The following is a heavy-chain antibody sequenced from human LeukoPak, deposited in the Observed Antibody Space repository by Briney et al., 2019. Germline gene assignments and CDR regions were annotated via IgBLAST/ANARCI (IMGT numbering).Heavy chain of an antibody. Sequence: GGSLRLSCAASGFTFSGSAMHWVRQASGKGLEWVGRIRSKANSYATAYAASVKGRFTISRDDSKITAYLQMNSLKTEDTAVYYCTRGREYQLPGVDYYYGMDVWGQGTTVTVSS. CDR3: TRGREYQLPGVDYYYGMDV. V-gene: IGHV3-73*01. CDR2: IRSKANSYAT. D-gene: IGHD2-2*01. CDR1: GFTFSGSA. J-gene: IGHJ6*02.